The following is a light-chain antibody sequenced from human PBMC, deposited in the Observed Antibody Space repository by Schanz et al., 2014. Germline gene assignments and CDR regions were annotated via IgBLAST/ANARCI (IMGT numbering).Light chain of an antibody. J-gene: IGKJ4*01. CDR1: EDIRTY. CDR3: QQPGS. Sequence: SQLTQSPSSLSASVGDIVTITCRASEDIRTYLAWYQQKPGKAPRLLIYSASTLQSGVPSRFSGSGSGTDFSLTINSLQPEDFATYFCQQPGSFGGGTKVEI. CDR2: SAS. V-gene: IGKV1-9*01.